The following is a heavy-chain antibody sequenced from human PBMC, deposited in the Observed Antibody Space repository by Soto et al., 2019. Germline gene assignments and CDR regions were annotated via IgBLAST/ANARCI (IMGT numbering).Heavy chain of an antibody. CDR3: ARGLFDWSGYFDY. J-gene: IGHJ4*02. D-gene: IGHD3-9*01. V-gene: IGHV3-49*02. Sequence: GRFTISRDDSKSIAYLEMNSLKSEDTAVYYCARGLFDWSGYFDYWGQGTLVTVSS.